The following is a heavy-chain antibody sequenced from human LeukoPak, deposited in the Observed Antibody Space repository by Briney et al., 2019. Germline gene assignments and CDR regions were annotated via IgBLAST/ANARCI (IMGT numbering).Heavy chain of an antibody. CDR2: INPNSGGT. CDR1: GYTFTVFY. V-gene: IGHV1-2*02. D-gene: IGHD3-10*01. CDR3: ARDGHYGSGHVDY. Sequence: GASVKVSCKASGYTFTVFYMQWVRHAPGQGLEWMGWINPNSGGTYSAQKFQGRVTMTRDTSTSTAYMDLRSLRSDATAVYYCARDGHYGSGHVDYWGQGNLVTVSS. J-gene: IGHJ4*02.